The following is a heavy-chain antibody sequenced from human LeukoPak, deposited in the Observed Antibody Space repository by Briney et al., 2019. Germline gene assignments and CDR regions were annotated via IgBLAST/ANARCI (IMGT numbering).Heavy chain of an antibody. D-gene: IGHD6-19*01. Sequence: GGSLRLSCTASGFTFSDHAMHWVRQAPGKGLEWVTVISYHARDQFYADSVKGRFTISRDNSKNTLYLQMNSLRAEDTAVYYCARWGGYSSGWYGLHYWGQGTLVTVSS. V-gene: IGHV3-30*04. CDR3: ARWGGYSSGWYGLHY. CDR1: GFTFSDHA. CDR2: ISYHARDQ. J-gene: IGHJ4*02.